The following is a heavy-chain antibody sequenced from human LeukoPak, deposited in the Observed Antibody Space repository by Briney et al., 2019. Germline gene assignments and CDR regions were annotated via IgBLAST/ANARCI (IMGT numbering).Heavy chain of an antibody. CDR3: AREDCSSTSCYDPSVSDY. CDR2: ISSSGYTI. D-gene: IGHD2-2*01. J-gene: IGHJ4*02. V-gene: IGHV3-48*03. CDR1: GFTFSHYE. Sequence: PGGSLRLSCAASGFTFSHYEMNWVRQAPGKGLEWVSYISSSGYTIYYADSVKGRFTISRDNAKNSLYLQMNSLRAEDTAVYYCAREDCSSTSCYDPSVSDYWGQGTLVTVSS.